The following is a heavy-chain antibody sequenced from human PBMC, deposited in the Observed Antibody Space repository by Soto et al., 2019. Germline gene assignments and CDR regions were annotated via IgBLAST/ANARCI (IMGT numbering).Heavy chain of an antibody. D-gene: IGHD3-3*01. CDR1: GYTFTSYG. CDR2: ISAYNGNT. J-gene: IGHJ5*02. CDR3: ARSLDYDFWSGHGTNWFDP. V-gene: IGHV1-18*01. Sequence: ASVKVSCKASGYTFTSYGISWVRQAPGQGLEWMGWISAYNGNTNYAQKLQGRVTMTTDTSTSTAYMELRSPRSDDTAVYYCARSLDYDFWSGHGTNWFDPWGQGTLVTVSS.